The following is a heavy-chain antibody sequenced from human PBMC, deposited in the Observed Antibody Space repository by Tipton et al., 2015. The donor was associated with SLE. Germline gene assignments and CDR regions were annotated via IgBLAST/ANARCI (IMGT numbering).Heavy chain of an antibody. V-gene: IGHV4-39*07. CDR2: IYYSGST. Sequence: TLPLTCTVSGGSISSSSYYWGWIRQPPGKGLEWIGSIYYSGSTHYNPSLKSRVTISVDTSKNQFSLKLSSVTAADTAVYYCARRDNFWGSYRRAHPYFDLWGQGALVTVSS. D-gene: IGHD3-16*02. CDR3: ARRDNFWGSYRRAHPYFDL. CDR1: GGSISSSSYY. J-gene: IGHJ4*02.